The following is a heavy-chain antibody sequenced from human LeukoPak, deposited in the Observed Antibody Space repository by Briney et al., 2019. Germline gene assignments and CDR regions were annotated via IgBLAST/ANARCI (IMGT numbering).Heavy chain of an antibody. J-gene: IGHJ4*02. Sequence: GGSLRLSCAASGFTFNNYGLIWVRQAPGKGLEWVAAISNDGGSTMYAAFVEGRFTISRDNSKNTLYLQMISLRAEDTAVYYCARERAARGFDYWGQGTLVTVSS. V-gene: IGHV3-23*01. CDR3: ARERAARGFDY. CDR2: ISNDGGST. CDR1: GFTFNNYG. D-gene: IGHD6-6*01.